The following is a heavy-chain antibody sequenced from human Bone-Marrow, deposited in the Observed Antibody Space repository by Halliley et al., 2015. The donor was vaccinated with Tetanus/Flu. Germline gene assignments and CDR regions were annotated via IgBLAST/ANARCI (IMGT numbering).Heavy chain of an antibody. Sequence: ITPSGGTTHNPSLKKRETISVGPSKTQFSLKLGSVTAADTAVYYCARRTPTVRYFYYGMDVWGQGTTVTVSS. D-gene: IGHD3-10*01. CDR3: ARRTPTVRYFYYGMDV. CDR2: ITPSGGT. J-gene: IGHJ6*02. V-gene: IGHV4-34*01.